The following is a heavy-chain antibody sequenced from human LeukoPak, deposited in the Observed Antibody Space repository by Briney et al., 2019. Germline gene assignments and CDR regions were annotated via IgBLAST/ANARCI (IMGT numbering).Heavy chain of an antibody. CDR3: ARGDNKYSSAWYFDF. CDR2: IYHSGTT. D-gene: IGHD6-19*01. CDR1: GGAIRSSYW. Sequence: SETLCLTCAVSGGAIRSSYWWCWVRQPPGKGLEWIGEIYHSGTTNYNPSLKSRVTLSVDKSKNQFSLKLNSVTAADTAVYYCARGDNKYSSAWYFDFWGQGTLVTVSS. J-gene: IGHJ4*02. V-gene: IGHV4-4*02.